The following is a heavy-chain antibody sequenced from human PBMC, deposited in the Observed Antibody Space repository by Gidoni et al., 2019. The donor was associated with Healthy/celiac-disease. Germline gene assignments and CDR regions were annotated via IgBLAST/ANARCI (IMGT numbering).Heavy chain of an antibody. Sequence: WVRQAPGKGLEWVAVISYDGSNKYYADTVKGRFTLSRDNSKNTLYLQMNSLRAEDTAVYYCARTHGSGPFYYYYGMDVWGQGTTVTVSS. V-gene: IGHV3-30*03. D-gene: IGHD3-10*01. J-gene: IGHJ6*02. CDR3: ARTHGSGPFYYYYGMDV. CDR2: ISYDGSNK.